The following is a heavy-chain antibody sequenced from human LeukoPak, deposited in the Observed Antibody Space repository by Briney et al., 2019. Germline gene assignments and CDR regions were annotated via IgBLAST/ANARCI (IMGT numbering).Heavy chain of an antibody. CDR1: GSTFTSYD. J-gene: IGHJ4*02. Sequence: VASVKVSCKASGSTFTSYDVNWVRQATGQGLEWMGWMNFNNGNTGYAQRFQGRITMTRNTSISTAYMELSSLRSEDMAVYYCARGDAGSGYYIDYWGQGTLVTVFS. CDR2: MNFNNGNT. V-gene: IGHV1-8*01. CDR3: ARGDAGSGYYIDY. D-gene: IGHD3-3*01.